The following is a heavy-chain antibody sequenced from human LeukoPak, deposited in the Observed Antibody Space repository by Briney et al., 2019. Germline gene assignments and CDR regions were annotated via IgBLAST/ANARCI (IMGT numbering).Heavy chain of an antibody. Sequence: SETLSLTCTVSGGSISSYYWSWIRQPPGKGLEWIGYIYYSGSTNYNPSLKSRVTISVDTSKNQFSLKLSPVTAADTAVYYCARDYMQGAMDVWGKGTTVTVSS. CDR2: IYYSGST. D-gene: IGHD2-2*01. J-gene: IGHJ6*03. V-gene: IGHV4-59*01. CDR3: ARDYMQGAMDV. CDR1: GGSISSYY.